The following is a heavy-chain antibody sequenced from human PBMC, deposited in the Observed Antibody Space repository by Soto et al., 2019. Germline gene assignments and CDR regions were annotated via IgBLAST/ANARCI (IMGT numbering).Heavy chain of an antibody. CDR3: ARRGSGSDYDY. V-gene: IGHV3-23*01. CDR2: ISGSGGST. D-gene: IGHD1-26*01. Sequence: EVQLLESGGGLVQPGGSLRLSCAASGFTFSSYAMRWVRHAPVKGLEWVSAISGSGGSTYYADSVKGRFTISRDNSKNTPYLQMTSLRAEVTAVYYCARRGSGSDYDYWGQGTLVSVSS. J-gene: IGHJ4*02. CDR1: GFTFSSYA.